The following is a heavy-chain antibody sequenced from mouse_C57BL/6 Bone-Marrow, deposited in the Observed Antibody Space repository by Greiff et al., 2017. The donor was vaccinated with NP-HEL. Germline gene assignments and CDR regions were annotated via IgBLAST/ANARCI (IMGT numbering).Heavy chain of an antibody. CDR2: IYPGSGNT. Sequence: QVQLKQSGAELVRPGASVKLSCKASGYTFTDYYINWVKQRPGQGLEWIARIYPGSGNTYYNEKFKGKATLTAEKSSSTAYMQLSSLTSEDSAVYFCARERTYYYGSSYGYFEVWGTGTTVTVSS. J-gene: IGHJ1*03. CDR1: GYTFTDYY. CDR3: ARERTYYYGSSYGYFEV. D-gene: IGHD1-1*01. V-gene: IGHV1-76*01.